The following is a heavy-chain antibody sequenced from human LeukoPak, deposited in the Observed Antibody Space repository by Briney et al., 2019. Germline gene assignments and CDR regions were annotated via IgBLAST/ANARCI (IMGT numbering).Heavy chain of an antibody. V-gene: IGHV3-66*02. D-gene: IGHD1-26*01. J-gene: IGHJ4*02. CDR2: IYSGGST. CDR1: GFTVSSNY. Sequence: GGSLRLSCAASGFTVSSNYMSWVRQAAGKGLEWVSVIYSGGSTYYADSVKGRFTISRDNSKNTLYLQMNSLRAEDTAVYYCARDSSGIVGALDYWGQGTLVTVSS. CDR3: ARDSSGIVGALDY.